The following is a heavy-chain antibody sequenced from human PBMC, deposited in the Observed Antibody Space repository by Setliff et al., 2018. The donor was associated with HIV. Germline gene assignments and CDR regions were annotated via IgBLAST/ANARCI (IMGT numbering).Heavy chain of an antibody. CDR1: GYSFTDYY. CDR2: INPNIKPNSGGGT. CDR3: AREVPGFDAFDI. J-gene: IGHJ3*02. Sequence: ASVKVSCKASGYSFTDYYIHWVRQATGQGLEWMGRINPNIKPNSGGGTNYAQNFQGRVTMTRDTSISTAYMEVTRLRSDDASVYCCAREVPGFDAFDIWGPGTMVTVSS. V-gene: IGHV1-2*06. D-gene: IGHD6-19*01.